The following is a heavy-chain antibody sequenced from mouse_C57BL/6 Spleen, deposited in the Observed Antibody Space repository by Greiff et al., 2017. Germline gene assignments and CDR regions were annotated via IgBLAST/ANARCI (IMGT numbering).Heavy chain of an antibody. CDR3: ARGYSNCVFDY. CDR2: IFPGSGST. V-gene: IGHV1-56*01. CDR1: GYTFTSHW. D-gene: IGHD2-5*01. Sequence: VQLQQSGPELVRPGASVKISCKAPGYTFTSHWMQWVSQRPGQGLEWIGEIFPGSGSTYYTEKFKGKATLTVDTSASTAYMQLSILTSEDSAVYFCARGYSNCVFDYWGQGTTLTVSS. J-gene: IGHJ2*01.